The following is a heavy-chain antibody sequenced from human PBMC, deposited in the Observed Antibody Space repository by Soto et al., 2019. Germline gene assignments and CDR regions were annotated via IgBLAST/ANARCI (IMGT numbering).Heavy chain of an antibody. V-gene: IGHV4-39*01. CDR3: ARRERAAVTACWFDP. D-gene: IGHD6-13*01. J-gene: IGHJ5*02. Sequence: QLQLQESGPGLVKPSETLSLTCTVSGGSISSSSFHWGWIRQPPGKGLEWLGSIYYSGSTYYSPSLKSRVTISVDTSKNQFSLKLSSVTAAHTAVHSCARRERAAVTACWFDPWAQGTLVTVSS. CDR2: IYYSGST. CDR1: GGSISSSSFH.